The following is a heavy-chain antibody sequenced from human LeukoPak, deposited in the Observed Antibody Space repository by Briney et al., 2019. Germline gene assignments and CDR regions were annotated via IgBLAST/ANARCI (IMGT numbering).Heavy chain of an antibody. Sequence: GGSLRLSCAAAGFTFSSYWMHWVRQAPGKGLVWVSRITSDASSTTYADSVKGRFTISRDNAKNTLYLQMNSLRAEDTAVYYCARAGLRSALDYWGQGTLVTVSS. CDR3: ARAGLRSALDY. CDR2: ITSDASST. J-gene: IGHJ4*02. V-gene: IGHV3-74*01. CDR1: GFTFSSYW. D-gene: IGHD2-15*01.